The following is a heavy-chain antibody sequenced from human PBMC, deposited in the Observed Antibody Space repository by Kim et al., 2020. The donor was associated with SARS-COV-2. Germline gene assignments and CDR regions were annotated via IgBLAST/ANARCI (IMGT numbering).Heavy chain of an antibody. V-gene: IGHV3-30-3*01. Sequence: GGSLRLSCAASGFTFSSYAMHWVRQAPGKGLEWVAVISYDGSNKYYADSVKGRFTISRDNSKNTLYLQMNSLRAEDTAVYYCARSLSGSYFHPFDYWGQG. CDR3: ARSLSGSYFHPFDY. D-gene: IGHD1-26*01. CDR1: GFTFSSYA. CDR2: ISYDGSNK. J-gene: IGHJ4*02.